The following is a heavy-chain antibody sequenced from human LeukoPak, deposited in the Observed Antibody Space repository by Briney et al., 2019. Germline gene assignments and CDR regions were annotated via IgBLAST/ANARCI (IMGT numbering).Heavy chain of an antibody. CDR2: IIPIFGTA. CDR3: ARGAMVRGVITVYYYYMDV. J-gene: IGHJ6*03. D-gene: IGHD3-10*01. CDR1: GGTFSSYA. V-gene: IGHV1-69*05. Sequence: ASVKVSCKASGGTFSSYAISWVRQAPGQGLEWMGRIIPIFGTANYAQKFQGRVTITTDESTSTAYMELSSLRSEDTAVYYCARGAMVRGVITVYYYYMDVWGKGTTVTVPS.